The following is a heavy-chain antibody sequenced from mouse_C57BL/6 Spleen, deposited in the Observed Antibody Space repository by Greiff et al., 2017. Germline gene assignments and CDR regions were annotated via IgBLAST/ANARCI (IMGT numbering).Heavy chain of an antibody. V-gene: IGHV3-6*01. CDR1: GYSITSGYY. CDR3: ARGFYSNSLAY. D-gene: IGHD2-5*01. J-gene: IGHJ3*01. CDR2: ISYDGSN. Sequence: ESGPGLVKPSQSLSLTCSVTGYSITSGYYWNWIRQFPGNKLEWMGYISYDGSNNYNPSLKNRISITRDTSKNQFFLKLNSVTTEDTATYYCARGFYSNSLAYWGQGTLVTVSA.